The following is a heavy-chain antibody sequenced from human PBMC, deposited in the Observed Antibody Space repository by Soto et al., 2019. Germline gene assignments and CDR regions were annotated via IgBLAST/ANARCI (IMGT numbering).Heavy chain of an antibody. Sequence: PGGSLRLSCAASGFIFSDYYMSWIRQAPGKGLEWVSYISISGSTIYYADSVKGRFTISRDNAQNSLYLQMNSLRAEDRAVYYCARDKYDISGRNPIDYWGQGTLVTVSS. CDR1: GFIFSDYY. V-gene: IGHV3-11*01. D-gene: IGHD3-22*01. CDR2: ISISGSTI. J-gene: IGHJ4*02. CDR3: ARDKYDISGRNPIDY.